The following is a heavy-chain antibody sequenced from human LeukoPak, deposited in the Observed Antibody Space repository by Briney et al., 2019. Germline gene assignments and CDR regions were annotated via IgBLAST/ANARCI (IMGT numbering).Heavy chain of an antibody. CDR3: ARDAFGDFSY. D-gene: IGHD3-10*01. Sequence: GGSLRLSCVASGLSFGSYWMDWFRQAPGKGLERVANVRRDGRDIHYVDSVKGRFTISRDNAKNSVYLQMHSLRAEDTAMYYCARDAFGDFSYWGQGILVTVSS. J-gene: IGHJ4*02. CDR1: GLSFGSYW. CDR2: VRRDGRDI. V-gene: IGHV3-7*01.